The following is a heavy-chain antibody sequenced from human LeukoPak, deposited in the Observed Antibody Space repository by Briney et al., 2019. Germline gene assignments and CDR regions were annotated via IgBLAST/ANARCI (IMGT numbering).Heavy chain of an antibody. CDR2: ISSTSSAM. D-gene: IGHD2-15*01. V-gene: IGHV3-48*02. J-gene: IGHJ4*02. CDR1: GFTFSRFG. CDR3: AQKGGTDH. Sequence: PGRSLRLSCAASGFTFSRFGMNWVRQAPGKGLEWISYISSTSSAMYYADSVKGRFTISRDNAKNSLYLQMSSLRDEDTAVYYCAQKGGTDHWGQGTLVTVSS.